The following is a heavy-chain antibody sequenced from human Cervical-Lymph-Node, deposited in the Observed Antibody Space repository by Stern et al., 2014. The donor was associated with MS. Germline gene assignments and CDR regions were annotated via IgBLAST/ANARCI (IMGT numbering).Heavy chain of an antibody. CDR3: AKGDYYGSGSYLSPIDS. D-gene: IGHD3-10*01. CDR1: GFTFDDYA. J-gene: IGHJ4*02. CDR2: ISANGGSR. Sequence: EVQLVESGGGLVQPGRSLRLSCAASGFTFDDYAMHWVRHGPGKGLAWVSGISANGGSRGYADSVKGRFTISRDNAKNSLYLQMNSLRAEDTALYYCAKGDYYGSGSYLSPIDSWGQGTLVTVSS. V-gene: IGHV3-9*01.